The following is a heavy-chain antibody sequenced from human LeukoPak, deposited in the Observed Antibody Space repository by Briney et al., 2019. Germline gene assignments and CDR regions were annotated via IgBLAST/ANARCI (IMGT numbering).Heavy chain of an antibody. CDR2: ISGSGGNT. Sequence: GRSLRLSCAASGFTFSSYAMSWVRQAPGEGLEWVSTISGSGGNTYYADTVKGRFTFSRDNSKNTLYLQMNSLRAEDTAVYYCAKQNSDFWSAYNYWGQGTLVTVSS. CDR1: GFTFSSYA. J-gene: IGHJ4*02. V-gene: IGHV3-23*01. D-gene: IGHD3-3*01. CDR3: AKQNSDFWSAYNY.